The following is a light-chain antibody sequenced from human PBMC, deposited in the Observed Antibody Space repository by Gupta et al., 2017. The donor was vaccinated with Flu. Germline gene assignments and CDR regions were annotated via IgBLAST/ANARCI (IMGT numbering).Light chain of an antibody. CDR2: EAS. CDR3: QQYDSYSHT. CDR1: QRISDW. Sequence: IQMTQSPSTLSASVGDRVTITCRASQRISDWLVWYQQKPGKAPKLLIYEASTLQSGVSSRFSGSGSGTDFTLTISSLQPDDFATYYCQQYDSYSHTFGQGTKLEIK. J-gene: IGKJ2*01. V-gene: IGKV1-5*03.